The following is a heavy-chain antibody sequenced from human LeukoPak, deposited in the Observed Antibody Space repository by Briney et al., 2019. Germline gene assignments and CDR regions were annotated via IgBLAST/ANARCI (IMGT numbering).Heavy chain of an antibody. Sequence: PSQTLSLTCLVSGGSTSTGDFYCSWIRQPAGTGLEWIGRIYTSGSTNYNPSLKSRVTISVDTSKNQFSLKLSSVTAADTAVYYCARAYGSTFDPWGQGTLVTVSS. J-gene: IGHJ5*02. V-gene: IGHV4-61*02. D-gene: IGHD2-15*01. CDR1: GGSTSTGDFY. CDR2: IYTSGST. CDR3: ARAYGSTFDP.